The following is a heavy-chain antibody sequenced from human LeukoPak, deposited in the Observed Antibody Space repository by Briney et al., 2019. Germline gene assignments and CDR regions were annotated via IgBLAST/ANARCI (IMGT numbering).Heavy chain of an antibody. D-gene: IGHD6-13*01. CDR3: ARHMAAAAPYYFDY. CDR1: GYSFTSYW. V-gene: IGHV5-51*01. CDR2: IYPGDSDT. Sequence: GESLQIPCKGSGYSFTSYWIGWVRRMPGKGLEWMGIIYPGDSDTRYSPSFQGQVTISADKSISTAYLQWSSLKASDTAMYYCARHMAAAAPYYFDYWGQGTLVTVSS. J-gene: IGHJ4*02.